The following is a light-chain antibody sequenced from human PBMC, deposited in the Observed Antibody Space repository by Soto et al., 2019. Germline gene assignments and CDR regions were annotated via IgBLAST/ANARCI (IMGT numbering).Light chain of an antibody. V-gene: IGKV1-33*01. CDR3: QQFDDLPLT. CDR1: HDIKKY. CDR2: DAS. Sequence: DIQMTQSPSSLSASVGDRVTITCQASHDIKKYLNWYQQKAHKVPKLLIHDASTLATGVPSRFTGSGSGTDFTLTINSLQPEDVATYYCQQFDDLPLTFGGGTK. J-gene: IGKJ4*01.